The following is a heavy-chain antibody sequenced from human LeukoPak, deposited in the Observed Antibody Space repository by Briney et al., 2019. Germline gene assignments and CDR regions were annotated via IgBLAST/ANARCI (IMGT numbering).Heavy chain of an antibody. D-gene: IGHD3-3*01. CDR2: IKEDGSEI. CDR1: GFIFSNYW. V-gene: IGHV3-7*04. Sequence: PGGSLRLSCAASGFIFSNYWMTWVRQAPGKGLEWVANIKEDGSEIYYVDSVKGRFTISRDNAKNSLYLQMNSLRAEDTAIYYCARHWSHLDYWGQGTLVTVSS. J-gene: IGHJ4*02. CDR3: ARHWSHLDY.